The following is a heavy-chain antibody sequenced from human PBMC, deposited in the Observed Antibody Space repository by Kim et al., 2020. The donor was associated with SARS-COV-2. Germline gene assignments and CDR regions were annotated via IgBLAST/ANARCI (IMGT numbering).Heavy chain of an antibody. J-gene: IGHJ2*01. D-gene: IGHD2-2*02. V-gene: IGHV4-59*01. CDR1: GGSISSYY. Sequence: SQTLSLTCTVSGGSISSYYWSWIRQPPGKGLEWIGYIYYSGSTNYNPSLKSRVTISVDTSKNQFSLKLSSVTAADTAVYYCARDLYETMAYYWYFDLWGRGTLVTVSS. CDR2: IYYSGST. CDR3: ARDLYETMAYYWYFDL.